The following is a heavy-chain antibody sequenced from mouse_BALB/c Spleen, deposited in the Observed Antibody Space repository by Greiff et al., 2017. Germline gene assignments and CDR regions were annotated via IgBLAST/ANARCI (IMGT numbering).Heavy chain of an antibody. D-gene: IGHD2-1*01. V-gene: IGHV1S22*01. CDR1: GYTFTSYW. CDR3: TRNGNYVDAMEY. J-gene: IGHJ4*01. CDR2: IYPGSGST. Sequence: LQQPGSELVRPGASVKLSCKASGYTFTSYWMHWVKQRHGLGLEWIGNIYPGSGSTNYDEKFKSKGTLTVDTSSSTAYMHLSSLTSEDSAVYYCTRNGNYVDAMEYWGQGNSVTVS.